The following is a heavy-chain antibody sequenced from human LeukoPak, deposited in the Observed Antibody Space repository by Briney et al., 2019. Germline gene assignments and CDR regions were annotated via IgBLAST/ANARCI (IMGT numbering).Heavy chain of an antibody. CDR3: ARVAGYCSTTSCYGYYFDS. Sequence: PGGSLRLSCAASGFTFSNYYMTWIRQAPGKGLEWVSYIPSSGGVIYYADSVKGRFTISRDNAKNSLYLQMNSLRAEDTAVYYCARVAGYCSTTSCYGYYFDSWGQGTLVTVSS. J-gene: IGHJ4*02. V-gene: IGHV3-11*04. CDR1: GFTFSNYY. CDR2: IPSSGGVI. D-gene: IGHD2-2*01.